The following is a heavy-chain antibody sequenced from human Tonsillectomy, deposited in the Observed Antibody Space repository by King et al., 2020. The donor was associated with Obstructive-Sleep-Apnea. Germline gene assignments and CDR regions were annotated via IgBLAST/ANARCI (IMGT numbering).Heavy chain of an antibody. J-gene: IGHJ5*02. Sequence: VQLQQWGAGLLKPSETLSLTCAVYGGSVSDYYWSWIRQPPGKVLAWIGEINHSGSTNYNPSRKSRVTISVDMSKNQFSLKLTSVTAADTAVYYCARGSGAADVNWFDPWGQGTLVTVSS. CDR2: INHSGST. V-gene: IGHV4-34*01. CDR1: GGSVSDYY. D-gene: IGHD6-13*01. CDR3: ARGSGAADVNWFDP.